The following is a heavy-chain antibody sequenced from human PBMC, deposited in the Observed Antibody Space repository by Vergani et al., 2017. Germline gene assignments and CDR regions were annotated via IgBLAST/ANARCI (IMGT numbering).Heavy chain of an antibody. J-gene: IGHJ4*02. Sequence: QVQLQESGPGLVKPSQTLSLTCTVSGGSINSHNYYWSWIRQPAGKGLECIGRIHTSGSTNYNPSLKSRVTMSEDTSKNQFSLNLTSVTAADTAVYFCARGRCLCGSCYKPLFDYRGQGVLVTVSS. CDR1: GGSINSHNYY. V-gene: IGHV4-61*02. D-gene: IGHD2-15*01. CDR2: IHTSGST. CDR3: ARGRCLCGSCYKPLFDY.